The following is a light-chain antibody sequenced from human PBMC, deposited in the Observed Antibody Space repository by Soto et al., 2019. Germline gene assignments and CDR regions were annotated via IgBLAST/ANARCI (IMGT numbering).Light chain of an antibody. CDR3: QQYGSSLRT. CDR1: QTVSSSY. J-gene: IGKJ1*01. V-gene: IGKV3-20*01. Sequence: VVTQAPCTLSLSPGESATLSCRASQTVSSSYLAWYQQKPGQAPRLLIYAASSRATGIPDRFSGSGSGTDFTLTISRLEPEDFAVYYCQQYGSSLRTFGQGTKVDIK. CDR2: AAS.